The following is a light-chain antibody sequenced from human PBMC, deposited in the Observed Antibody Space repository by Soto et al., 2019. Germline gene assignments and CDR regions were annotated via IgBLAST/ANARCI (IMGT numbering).Light chain of an antibody. V-gene: IGKV3-20*01. CDR3: QQYNSYWT. CDR2: GAS. Sequence: EILLTQSPCTLSLSPGERATLSCRASQSVSSSYLAWYQQKPGHAPSLLIYGASSRATGIPDRLSGSGSATDFTLTISSLQPDDFATYYCQQYNSYWTFGQGTKVDIK. CDR1: QSVSSSY. J-gene: IGKJ1*01.